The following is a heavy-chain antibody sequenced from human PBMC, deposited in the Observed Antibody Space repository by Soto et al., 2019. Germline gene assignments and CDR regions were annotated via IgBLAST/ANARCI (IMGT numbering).Heavy chain of an antibody. CDR2: IYYSGNT. V-gene: IGHV4-39*01. CDR3: ARLPTSRDYYYYAMDV. J-gene: IGHJ6*02. D-gene: IGHD1-1*01. Sequence: SETLSLTCTVSGGSISSTSYYWGWIRQPPGKGLEWIGTIYYSGNTYYNPSLKSRVTISIDTSKNQFSLKLSSVTAADTAVYYCARLPTSRDYYYYAMDVWGQGTTVTVS. CDR1: GGSISSTSYY.